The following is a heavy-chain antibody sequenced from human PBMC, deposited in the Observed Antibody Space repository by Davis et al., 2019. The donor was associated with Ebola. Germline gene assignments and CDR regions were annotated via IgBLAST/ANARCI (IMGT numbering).Heavy chain of an antibody. D-gene: IGHD1-1*01. CDR2: ISSSSSYT. CDR3: ARVQERRNFDY. CDR1: GFTFSSYS. Sequence: GGSLRLSCAASGFTFSSYSMNWVRQAPGKGLEWVSYISSSSSYTNYADSVKGRFTISRDNAKNSLYLQMNSLRAEDTAVYYCARVQERRNFDYWGQGTLVTVSS. J-gene: IGHJ4*02. V-gene: IGHV3-21*05.